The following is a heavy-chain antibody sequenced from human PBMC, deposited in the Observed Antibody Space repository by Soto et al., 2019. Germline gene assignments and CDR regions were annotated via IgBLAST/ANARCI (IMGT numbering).Heavy chain of an antibody. Sequence: QVQLVESGGGVVQPGRALRLACEASGFIFSSYGMHWVRQAPGKGLEWVAVISNDALNKYYADSVRGRFTISRDDSKNTLYLQMNSLRAEDTAVYYCARPRFDYYYYYGMDVWGQGTTLTVSS. CDR1: GFIFSSYG. V-gene: IGHV3-30*03. J-gene: IGHJ6*02. CDR2: ISNDALNK. D-gene: IGHD3-16*01. CDR3: ARPRFDYYYYYGMDV.